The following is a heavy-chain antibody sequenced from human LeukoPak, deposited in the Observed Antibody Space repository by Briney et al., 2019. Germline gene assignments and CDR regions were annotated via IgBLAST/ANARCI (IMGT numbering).Heavy chain of an antibody. CDR3: ARGSSSDWPLEY. Sequence: GASVKVSCKASGYTFINYAIHWVRQAPGQRLEWMGWINAYNGDTEYSQKLQGRVTITKDTSASTAYMDLSILRSEDTAVYYCARGSSSDWPLEYWGRGILVTVSS. J-gene: IGHJ4*02. D-gene: IGHD6-19*01. CDR2: INAYNGDT. CDR1: GYTFINYA. V-gene: IGHV1-3*01.